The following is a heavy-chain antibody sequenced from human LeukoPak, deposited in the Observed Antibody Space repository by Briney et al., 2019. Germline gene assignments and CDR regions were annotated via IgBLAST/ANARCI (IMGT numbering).Heavy chain of an antibody. CDR1: GFPFSSYS. Sequence: GGSLRLSCAASGFPFSSYSMNRVRQAPGKGLEWVSYIRSTGTTTYHADSVKGRFAISRDNGKNSLYLQMNSLGVDDTAVYYCARGRGALGYMDVWGKGTTVTVSS. D-gene: IGHD3-10*01. J-gene: IGHJ6*03. CDR2: IRSTGTTT. V-gene: IGHV3-48*01. CDR3: ARGRGALGYMDV.